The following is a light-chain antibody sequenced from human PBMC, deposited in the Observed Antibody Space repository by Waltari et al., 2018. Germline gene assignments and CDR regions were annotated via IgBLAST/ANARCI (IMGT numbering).Light chain of an antibody. CDR3: QQYDNLPPRLT. V-gene: IGKV1-33*01. J-gene: IGKJ4*01. CDR2: DAS. CDR1: QDISNY. Sequence: DIQMTQSPSSLSASVGDRATMTCQASQDISNYLNWYQQKPGKAPKLLIYDASNLETGVPSRFSGSGSVTDFTFTISSLQPEDIATYYCQQYDNLPPRLTFGGGTKVEIK.